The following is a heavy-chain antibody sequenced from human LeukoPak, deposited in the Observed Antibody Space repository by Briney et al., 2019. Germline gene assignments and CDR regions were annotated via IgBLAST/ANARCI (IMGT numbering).Heavy chain of an antibody. J-gene: IGHJ5*02. D-gene: IGHD3-3*01. CDR2: ISYDGSNK. CDR3: ARVRKDFWSGYRYSGSFDP. Sequence: GGSLRLSCAAPGFTFSSYAMHWVRQAPGKGLEWVAVISYDGSNKYYADSVKGRFTISRDNSKDTLYLQMNSLRAEDTAVYYCARVRKDFWSGYRYSGSFDPWGQGTLVTVSS. V-gene: IGHV3-30-3*01. CDR1: GFTFSSYA.